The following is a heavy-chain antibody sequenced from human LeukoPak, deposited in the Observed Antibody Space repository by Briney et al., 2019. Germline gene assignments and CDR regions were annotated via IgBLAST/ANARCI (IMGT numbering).Heavy chain of an antibody. CDR3: ARVHGGDDAFDI. CDR2: MNPNSGNT. V-gene: IGHV1-8*01. D-gene: IGHD4-23*01. J-gene: IGHJ3*02. CDR1: GYTFTSYD. Sequence: ASVKVSCKASGYTFTSYDINWVRQATGQGLKWMGWMNPNSGNTGYAQKFQGRVTMTRNTSISTAYMELSSLRSEDTAVYYCARVHGGDDAFDIWGQGTMVTVSS.